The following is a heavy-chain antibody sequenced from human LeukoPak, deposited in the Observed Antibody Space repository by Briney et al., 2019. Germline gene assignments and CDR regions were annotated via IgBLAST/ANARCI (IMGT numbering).Heavy chain of an antibody. Sequence: GGSLRLSCAASGFTFSSYEMNWVRQAPGKGLEWVSYISSSGSTIYYADSVKGRFTISRDNAKNSLYLQMNSLRAEDTAVYYCARAAFGYSSSWYGSQNYWGQGTLVTVSS. CDR2: ISSSGSTI. CDR1: GFTFSSYE. J-gene: IGHJ4*02. CDR3: ARAAFGYSSSWYGSQNY. V-gene: IGHV3-48*03. D-gene: IGHD6-13*01.